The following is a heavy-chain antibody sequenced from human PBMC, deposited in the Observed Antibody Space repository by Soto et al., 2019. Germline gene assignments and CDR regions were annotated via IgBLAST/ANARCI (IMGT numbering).Heavy chain of an antibody. CDR1: GGSISSYY. CDR2: IYYSGST. D-gene: IGHD3-16*01. Sequence: SETLSLTCTVSGGSISSYYWSWIRQPPGKGLECIGSIYYSGSTNYNPSLKTRVTISVDTSKNQFSLKLSSATTADTAVYYCPTDRLMVGESTHDLYAMDVWGEGTRVT. J-gene: IGHJ6*01. V-gene: IGHV4-59*01. CDR3: PTDRLMVGESTHDLYAMDV.